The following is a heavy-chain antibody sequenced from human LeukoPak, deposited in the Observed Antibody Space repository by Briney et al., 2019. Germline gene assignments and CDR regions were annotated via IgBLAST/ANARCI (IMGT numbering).Heavy chain of an antibody. J-gene: IGHJ4*02. CDR1: GFTFSSYA. V-gene: IGHV3-23*01. Sequence: GGSLRLSCAASGFTFSSYAMSWVRQAPGKGLEWVSAISGSGGSTYYADSVKGRFTISRDNSKNTLYLQMNSLRAEDTAVYYCARDSRDGYNENWGQGTLVTVSS. CDR3: ARDSRDGYNEN. D-gene: IGHD5-24*01. CDR2: ISGSGGST.